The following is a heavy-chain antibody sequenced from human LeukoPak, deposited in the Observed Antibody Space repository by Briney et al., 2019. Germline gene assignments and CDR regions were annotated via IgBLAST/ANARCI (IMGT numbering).Heavy chain of an antibody. J-gene: IGHJ4*02. CDR3: ARRKGDGYNSPFDN. V-gene: IGHV5-51*01. CDR2: IYPGDSDA. CDR1: GYMFTRHR. D-gene: IGHD5-24*01. Sequence: GESLKISCMGSGYMFTRHRIGWVRQMPGKGLEWMGIIYPGDSDARYSPSFQGQVTISADKSISTAYLQWRSLKASDTAMYYCARRKGDGYNSPFDNWGQGTLVTVSS.